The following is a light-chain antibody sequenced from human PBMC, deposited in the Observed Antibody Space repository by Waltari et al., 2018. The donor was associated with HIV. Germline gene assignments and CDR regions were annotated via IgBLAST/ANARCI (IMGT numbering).Light chain of an antibody. CDR1: NSNIGRNT. CDR2: GKN. CDR3: ASWDDSFNGPV. J-gene: IGLJ2*01. Sequence: QSVLTQPPSASGTPGQRVTISCSGSNSNIGRNTVSWLQQLPGTAPKVLIHGKNQRPSGVPDRFSGSKSGTSASLAISGLQSDDEADYFCASWDDSFNGPVFGGGTKLTVV. V-gene: IGLV1-44*01.